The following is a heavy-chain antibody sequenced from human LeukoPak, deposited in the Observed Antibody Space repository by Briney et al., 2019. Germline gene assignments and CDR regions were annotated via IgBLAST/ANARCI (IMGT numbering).Heavy chain of an antibody. CDR3: ARLHAYYYYMDV. J-gene: IGHJ6*03. D-gene: IGHD2-8*01. CDR2: ITSSGSSI. V-gene: IGHV3-48*03. Sequence: GGSLRLSCAASGFTSRSYEMNWVRQAPGKGLEWVAYITSSGSSIYYTDSVKGRFTISRNNAKNSLYLQMNSLRAEDTAVYYCARLHAYYYYMDVWGKGTTVTVSS. CDR1: GFTSRSYE.